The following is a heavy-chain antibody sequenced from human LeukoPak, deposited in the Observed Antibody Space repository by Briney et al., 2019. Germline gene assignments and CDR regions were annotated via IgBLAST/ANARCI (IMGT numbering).Heavy chain of an antibody. CDR2: IYYSGYSGTT. D-gene: IGHD6-13*01. Sequence: TSETLSLTCTVSGASISGSIYYWGWIRQPPGRGLEWIGSIYYSGYSGTTYYTPSLKSRVTVSVDTSKNHFSLNLNSVTAADTAVYYCARAPGHSSILLDYWGQGTLVTVSS. V-gene: IGHV4-39*07. J-gene: IGHJ4*02. CDR1: GASISGSIYY. CDR3: ARAPGHSSILLDY.